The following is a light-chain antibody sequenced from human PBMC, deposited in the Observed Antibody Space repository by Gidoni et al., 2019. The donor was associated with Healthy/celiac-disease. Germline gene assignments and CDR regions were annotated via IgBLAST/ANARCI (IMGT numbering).Light chain of an antibody. CDR2: AAS. Sequence: DIQMTQSPSSLSASVGDRVTITCRASQSISSYLNWYQQKTGKAPKLLIYAASSLQSGVPSRFSGSGSGTDFTLTISSLQPEDFATYYCQQSDSTPSWTFXXXTKVEIK. J-gene: IGKJ1*01. CDR3: QQSDSTPSWT. CDR1: QSISSY. V-gene: IGKV1-39*01.